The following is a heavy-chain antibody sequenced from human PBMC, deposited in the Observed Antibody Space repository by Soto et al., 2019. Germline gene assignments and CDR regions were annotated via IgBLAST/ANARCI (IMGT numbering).Heavy chain of an antibody. CDR3: AREETAWPLAYGLDV. CDR1: GFSFSTYS. Sequence: LRLSCEASGFSFSTYSMHWVRQAPGKGLEWVSSIGRRSDIYYADSVKGRFTISRDNAKNSVSLQMNSLRDEDTAVYYCAREETAWPLAYGLDVWGQGTTVTVSS. J-gene: IGHJ6*02. V-gene: IGHV3-21*01. CDR2: IGRRSDI. D-gene: IGHD2-21*02.